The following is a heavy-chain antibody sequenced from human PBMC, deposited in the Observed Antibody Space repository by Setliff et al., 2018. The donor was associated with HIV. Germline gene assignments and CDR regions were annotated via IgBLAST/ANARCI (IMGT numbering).Heavy chain of an antibody. D-gene: IGHD6-19*01. J-gene: IGHJ3*02. Sequence: GESLKISCKGSGYSFTSYWIGWVRQMPGTGLEWMGIIYPGDPDTRYSQSFQGQFTISADKSISTAYLPWSSLKASDTAMYYCARHYSSGWWVAGDAFDIWGQGTMVTV. V-gene: IGHV5-51*01. CDR3: ARHYSSGWWVAGDAFDI. CDR2: IYPGDPDT. CDR1: GYSFTSYW.